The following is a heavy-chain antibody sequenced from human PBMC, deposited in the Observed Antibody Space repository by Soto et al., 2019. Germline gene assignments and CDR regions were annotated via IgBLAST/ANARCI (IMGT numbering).Heavy chain of an antibody. CDR2: INHSGST. CDR1: GGSFSGYY. Sequence: PSETLSLTCAVYGGSFSGYYWSWIRQPPGKGLEWIGEINHSGSTNYNPSLKSRVTISVDTSKNQFSLKLSSVTAADTAVYYCARDRLRFSHNWFDPWGQGTLVTVSS. J-gene: IGHJ5*02. D-gene: IGHD3-3*01. CDR3: ARDRLRFSHNWFDP. V-gene: IGHV4-34*01.